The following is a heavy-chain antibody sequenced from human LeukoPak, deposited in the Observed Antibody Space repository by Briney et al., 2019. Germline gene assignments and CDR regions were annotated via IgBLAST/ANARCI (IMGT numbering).Heavy chain of an antibody. D-gene: IGHD3-10*01. CDR2: ISSSSSYI. Sequence: PGGSLRLSCAASGFTFSSYSMNWVRQAPGKGLEWVSSISSSSSYIYYADSVKGRFTISRDNAKNSLYLQMNSLRAEDTAVYYCARHYGSGSYYNPVGYWGEGTLVTVSS. CDR1: GFTFSSYS. V-gene: IGHV3-21*01. J-gene: IGHJ4*02. CDR3: ARHYGSGSYYNPVGY.